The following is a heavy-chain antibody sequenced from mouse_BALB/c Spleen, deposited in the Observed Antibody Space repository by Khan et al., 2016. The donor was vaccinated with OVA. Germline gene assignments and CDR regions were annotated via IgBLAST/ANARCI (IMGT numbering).Heavy chain of an antibody. J-gene: IGHJ4*01. CDR2: IWSGGST. CDR1: GFSLTSYG. Sequence: VQLVESGPGLVQPSQSLSITCTVSGFSLTSYGVHWVRQSPGKGLEWLGVIWSGGSTDYNAAFISRLSISKDNSKSQVFFKMNSLQDNDTAIYYCARIFIGTTDYAMDYWGQGTSVTVSS. D-gene: IGHD2-14*01. V-gene: IGHV2-2*02. CDR3: ARIFIGTTDYAMDY.